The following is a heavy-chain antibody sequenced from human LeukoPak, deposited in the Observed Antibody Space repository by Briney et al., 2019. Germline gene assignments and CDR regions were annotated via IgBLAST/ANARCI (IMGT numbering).Heavy chain of an antibody. J-gene: IGHJ4*02. CDR2: ITPIFGTA. Sequence: GSSVKVSCKASGGTFSSYAISWVRQAPGQGLEWMGGITPIFGTANYAQKFQGRVTITADESTSTAYMELSSLRSEDTAVYYCARDHCTNGVCPYYFDYWGQGTLVTVSS. D-gene: IGHD2-8*01. V-gene: IGHV1-69*01. CDR1: GGTFSSYA. CDR3: ARDHCTNGVCPYYFDY.